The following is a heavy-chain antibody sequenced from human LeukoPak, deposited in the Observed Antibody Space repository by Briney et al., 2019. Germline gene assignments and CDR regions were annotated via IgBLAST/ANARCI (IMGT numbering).Heavy chain of an antibody. D-gene: IGHD3-10*01. Sequence: SETLSLTCTVSGGSISSSSYYWGWIRQPPGKALEWIGSINYSGSTFYNPSLKSRVTTSVDTSKNQFSLKLSSVTAADTAVFYCARGYYGSGSYSYYFDYWGQGTLVTVSS. V-gene: IGHV4-39*01. CDR2: INYSGST. J-gene: IGHJ4*02. CDR1: GGSISSSSYY. CDR3: ARGYYGSGSYSYYFDY.